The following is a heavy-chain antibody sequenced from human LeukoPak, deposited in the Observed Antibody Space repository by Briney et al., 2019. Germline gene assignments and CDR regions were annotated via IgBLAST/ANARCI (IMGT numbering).Heavy chain of an antibody. J-gene: IGHJ4*02. CDR3: ARNGHGSGSSY. V-gene: IGHV4-34*01. D-gene: IGHD3-10*01. CDR1: GGSFSGYY. Sequence: SETLSLTCAVYGGSFSGYYWSWIRQPPGKGLEWIGEINHSGSTNYNPSLKSRVTISVDTSKNQFSLQLSSVTAADTAVYYCARNGHGSGSSYWGQGTLVTVSS. CDR2: INHSGST.